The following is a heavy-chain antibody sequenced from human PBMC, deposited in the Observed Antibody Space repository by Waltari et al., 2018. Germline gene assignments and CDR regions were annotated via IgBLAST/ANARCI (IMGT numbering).Heavy chain of an antibody. V-gene: IGHV4-59*01. CDR3: ARVHGSESPLAWGTDA. CDR2: IHDSGDT. J-gene: IGHJ6*02. D-gene: IGHD2-21*01. Sequence: QVQLQESGPGLVKPSETLSLSCTVSGASLTTYYWSWIRRPPGKGLEYIAYIHDSGDTNYSPSLRGRVSMSLDTSKNQSSLKISSVTGADSAVYYWARVHGSESPLAWGTDAWGQGTAVTVSS. CDR1: GASLTTYY.